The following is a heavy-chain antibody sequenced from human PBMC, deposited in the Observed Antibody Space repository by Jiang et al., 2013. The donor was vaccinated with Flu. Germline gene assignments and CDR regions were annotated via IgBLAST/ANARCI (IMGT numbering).Heavy chain of an antibody. CDR1: GVSISSGGYY. D-gene: IGHD4-17*01. J-gene: IGHJ3*01. CDR2: IYYSGRT. V-gene: IGHV4-31*03. CDR3: ARDRHDYGVDAFDV. Sequence: PSQTLSLTCTVSGVSISSGGYYWGWIRQHPGKGLEWIGHIYYSGRTDYNPSLKSRITISVDTSRNQFSLNLSSVTAADTAVYYCARDRHDYGVDAFDVWGQGAMVSVSS.